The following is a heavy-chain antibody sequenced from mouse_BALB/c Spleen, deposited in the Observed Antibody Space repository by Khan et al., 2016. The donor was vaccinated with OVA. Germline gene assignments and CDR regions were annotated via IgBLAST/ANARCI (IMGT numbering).Heavy chain of an antibody. CDR3: ARGGYSVFAY. CDR1: GYTFTDCV. CDR2: IFPGSGTP. J-gene: IGHJ3*01. D-gene: IGHD2-14*01. V-gene: IGHV1-81*01. Sequence: QVRLQQSGPELVKPGASLKVSCKASGYTFTDCVIGWVKQRTRQDLEWIGDIFPGSGTPYYNEKFKDKATLTADKSSNTAYMQLSSLTSEDSAVYFCARGGYSVFAYWGQGTLVTVSA.